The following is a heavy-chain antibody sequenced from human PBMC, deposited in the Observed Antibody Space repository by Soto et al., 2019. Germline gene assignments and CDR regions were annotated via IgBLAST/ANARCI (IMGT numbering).Heavy chain of an antibody. CDR3: ARDRPGISGNRAVKTYKYLDP. D-gene: IGHD3-10*01. V-gene: IGHV1-18*01. CDR1: GYNLLTYG. J-gene: IGHJ5*02. Sequence: GASVNVSCQASGYNLLTYGISWLRQAPGRGIEWMGGISTDNTHRNYAQNFQERVTMTTDTSTNTAYMELRSLRSDDTAIYYCARDRPGISGNRAVKTYKYLDPWGQGTLVTVSS. CDR2: ISTDNTHR.